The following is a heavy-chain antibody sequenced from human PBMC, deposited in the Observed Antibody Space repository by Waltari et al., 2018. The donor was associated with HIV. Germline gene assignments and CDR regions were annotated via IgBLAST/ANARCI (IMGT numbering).Heavy chain of an antibody. CDR3: ARGLVWRY. V-gene: IGHV3-74*01. CDR1: GFTFSSYW. Sequence: EVQLLESGGGLVQPGGSLRLSCAASGFTFSSYWMHVVRQAPGKGLEWVSGSNSDGSSTSYADSVKGRFTSSIDNAKNALYLQMNSLRAEDTAVYYCARGLVWRYWGQGTLVTVSS. D-gene: IGHD2-8*01. CDR2: SNSDGSST. J-gene: IGHJ4*02.